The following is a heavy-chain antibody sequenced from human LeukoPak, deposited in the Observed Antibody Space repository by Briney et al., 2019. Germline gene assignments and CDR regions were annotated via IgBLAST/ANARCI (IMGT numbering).Heavy chain of an antibody. CDR2: ISSSSSYT. Sequence: GGSLRLSCAASGFTFSDYYMSWIRQAPGKGLEWVSCISSSSSYTNYADSVKGRFTISRDNAKNSLYLQMNSLRAEDTAVYYCARVPYDCSSTSCYPNWFDPWGQGTLVTVSS. CDR1: GFTFSDYY. V-gene: IGHV3-11*05. CDR3: ARVPYDCSSTSCYPNWFDP. D-gene: IGHD2-2*01. J-gene: IGHJ5*02.